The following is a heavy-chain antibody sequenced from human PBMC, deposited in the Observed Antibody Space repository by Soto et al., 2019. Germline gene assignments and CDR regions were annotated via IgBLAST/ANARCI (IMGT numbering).Heavy chain of an antibody. CDR3: ATHPPYGPLDH. V-gene: IGHV4-39*01. Sequence: SERMSLARTVSGDSICSRSDHWGWKKQPPGKGLEWIGNIYYSENTYYNPSLKCRVTISVDTSKNQFSLRLTSVTAADTAVYYCATHPPYGPLDHWGQGILVTVSS. CDR1: GDSICSRSDH. J-gene: IGHJ4*02. CDR2: IYYSENT. D-gene: IGHD4-17*01.